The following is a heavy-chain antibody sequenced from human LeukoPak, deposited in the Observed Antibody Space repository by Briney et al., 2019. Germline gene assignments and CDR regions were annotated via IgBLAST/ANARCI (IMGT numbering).Heavy chain of an antibody. CDR2: INADGSTT. J-gene: IGHJ4*02. Sequence: GGSLRLSCAASGFTFSSYWMHWVRQAPGKGLVWVSRINADGSTTRFADSVKGGFTISRDNAKSTLYLQMNSLRAEDTAVYYCAREGTGGSCYFWGQGTLVTVSS. CDR3: AREGTGGSCYF. D-gene: IGHD2-15*01. V-gene: IGHV3-74*01. CDR1: GFTFSSYW.